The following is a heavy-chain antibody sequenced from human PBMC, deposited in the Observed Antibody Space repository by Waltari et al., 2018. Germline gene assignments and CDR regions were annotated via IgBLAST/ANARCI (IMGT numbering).Heavy chain of an antibody. Sequence: QVQLQESGPGLVKPSETLSLTCTVYGGSSSRYYWIWLGKPPGKGLEWVGYIYYSGGTNYNPSLKSRVTISVDTSKNQFSLKLSSVTAADTAVYYCARARPIRIAVAFDYWGQGTLVTVSS. CDR1: GGSSSRYY. CDR3: ARARPIRIAVAFDY. J-gene: IGHJ4*02. V-gene: IGHV4-59*01. CDR2: IYYSGGT. D-gene: IGHD6-19*01.